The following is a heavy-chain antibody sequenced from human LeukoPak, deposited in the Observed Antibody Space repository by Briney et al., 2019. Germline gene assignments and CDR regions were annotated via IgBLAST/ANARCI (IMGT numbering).Heavy chain of an antibody. D-gene: IGHD6-19*01. V-gene: IGHV4-59*08. J-gene: IGHJ4*02. CDR2: VYQTGDT. CDR3: ARHPFSAPFDY. CDR1: GGSMNNYY. Sequence: SETLSHTCIVSGGSMNNYYWSWFRQPPGKGLEWIAYVYQTGDTRYNPSLKSRVSISLDMSKNQFSLKVSSVTATDTAVYYCARHPFSAPFDYWGQGILVTVSS.